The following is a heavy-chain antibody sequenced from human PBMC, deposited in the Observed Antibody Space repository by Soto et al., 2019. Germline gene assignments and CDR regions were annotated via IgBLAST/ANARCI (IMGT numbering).Heavy chain of an antibody. D-gene: IGHD4-17*01. CDR3: AREDDYEFY. V-gene: IGHV4-59*12. J-gene: IGHJ4*02. Sequence: SETLSLTCTVSGGSISSYYCSWIRQPPGKGLEWIGYIYYSGSTYYNPSLRSRVTISVDTSKNQFSLKLSSVTAADTAVYYCAREDDYEFYWGQGTLVTVSS. CDR2: IYYSGST. CDR1: GGSISSYY.